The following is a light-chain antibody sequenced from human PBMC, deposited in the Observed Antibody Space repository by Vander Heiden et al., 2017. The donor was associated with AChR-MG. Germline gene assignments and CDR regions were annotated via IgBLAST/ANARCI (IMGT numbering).Light chain of an antibody. V-gene: IGLV1-47*01. CDR2: RNN. J-gene: IGLJ1*01. CDR3: AAWDDSLSAYV. CDR1: SSNIGSNY. Sequence: QSVLTQPPSASGTPGPRVTISCSGSSSNIGSNYVYWYQQLPGTAPKLLIYRNNQRPSGVPDRFSGSKSGTSASLAISGLRSEDEADYYCAAWDDSLSAYVFGTGTKVTGL.